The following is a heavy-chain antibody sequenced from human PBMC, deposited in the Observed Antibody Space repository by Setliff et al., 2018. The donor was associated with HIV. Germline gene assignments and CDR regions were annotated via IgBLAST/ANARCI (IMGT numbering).Heavy chain of an antibody. Sequence: SETLSLTCAVYGGSFSGYYWSWIRQSPGKGLEWIGEINHSGSTNYNPSLKSRVTISVDTSKNQFSLSLTSVTGADTAVYYCARGGASSKYLDPWGQGTLVTVSS. D-gene: IGHD2-15*01. V-gene: IGHV4-34*01. J-gene: IGHJ5*02. CDR2: INHSGST. CDR3: ARGGASSKYLDP. CDR1: GGSFSGYY.